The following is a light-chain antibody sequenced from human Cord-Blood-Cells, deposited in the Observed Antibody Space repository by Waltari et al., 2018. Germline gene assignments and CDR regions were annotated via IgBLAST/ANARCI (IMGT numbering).Light chain of an antibody. V-gene: IGKV1-16*02. CDR2: AAS. CDR1: QGIRKY. J-gene: IGKJ3*01. Sequence: DVHMTQSPSSLSASVGDRVTITCRASQGIRKYLAWFQQKQGKAPESLIYAASSLQSGVPSKCSVSGSGTAFTHCISRLQTADFATFGCQQNNSDPGTLGPGTKVDMK. CDR3: QQNNSDPGT.